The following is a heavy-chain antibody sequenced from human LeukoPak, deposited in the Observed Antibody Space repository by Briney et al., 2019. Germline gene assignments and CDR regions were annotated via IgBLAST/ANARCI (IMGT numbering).Heavy chain of an antibody. V-gene: IGHV3-30*02. CDR3: ARRIAVVLARAHNHVGFDY. CDR2: IRHDGSNK. CDR1: GFTFSSYG. Sequence: PGGSLRLSCAASGFTFSSYGMHWVRQAPGKGLEWVAFIRHDGSNKYYADSVKGRFTISRDNSKNTLYLQMNSLRAGDTAVYYCARRIAVVLARAHNHVGFDYWGQGTLVTVSS. D-gene: IGHD6-19*01. J-gene: IGHJ4*02.